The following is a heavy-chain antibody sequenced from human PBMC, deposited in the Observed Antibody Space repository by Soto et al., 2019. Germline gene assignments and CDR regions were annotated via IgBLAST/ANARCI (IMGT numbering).Heavy chain of an antibody. CDR3: AKDYKTFGGVIATFDY. CDR1: GFTFSSYG. V-gene: IGHV3-30*18. CDR2: ISYDGSNK. Sequence: PGGSLRLSCAASGFTFSSYGMHWVRQAPGKGLEWVAVISYDGSNKYYADSVKGRFTISRDNSKNTLYLQMNSLRAEDTAVYYCAKDYKTFGGVIATFDYWGQGTLVTVSS. J-gene: IGHJ4*02. D-gene: IGHD3-16*02.